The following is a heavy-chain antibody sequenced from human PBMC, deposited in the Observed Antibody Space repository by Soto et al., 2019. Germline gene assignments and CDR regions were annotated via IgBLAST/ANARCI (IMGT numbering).Heavy chain of an antibody. J-gene: IGHJ6*02. Sequence: SETLSLTCTVSGGSISGYYWSWIRQSPGKGLEYIGYIYYRGSTNYNPSLKSRVTMSVDTSRNQFSLKVNSVTAADTAVYYCARQQLLPFYYALDVWGQGTTVTVSS. CDR1: GGSISGYY. V-gene: IGHV4-59*01. CDR3: ARQQLLPFYYALDV. D-gene: IGHD6-13*01. CDR2: IYYRGST.